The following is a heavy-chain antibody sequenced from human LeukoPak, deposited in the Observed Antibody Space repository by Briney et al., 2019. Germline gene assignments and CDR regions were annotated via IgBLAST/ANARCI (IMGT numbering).Heavy chain of an antibody. V-gene: IGHV1-18*01. Sequence: GASVKVSCKASGYTFTTYGFSWVRQAPGQGLEWMGWISGYNGNTNYAQKLQGRVTMTTDTSTNTAYMELRSLRSDDTAVYYCARDRRSMVRGVNTLFDYWGQGTLATVSS. CDR3: ARDRRSMVRGVNTLFDY. CDR2: ISGYNGNT. D-gene: IGHD3-10*01. CDR1: GYTFTTYG. J-gene: IGHJ4*02.